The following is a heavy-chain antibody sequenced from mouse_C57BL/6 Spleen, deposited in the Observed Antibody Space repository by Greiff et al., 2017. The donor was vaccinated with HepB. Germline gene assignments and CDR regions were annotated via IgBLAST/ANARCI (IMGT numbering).Heavy chain of an antibody. V-gene: IGHV5-16*01. Sequence: DVKLVESEGGLVQPGSSMKLSCTASGFTFSDYYMAWVRQVPEKGLEWVANINYDGSSTYYLDSLKSRFIISRDNAKNILYLQMSSLKSEDTATYYCAREGLWYAMDYWGQGTSVTVSS. J-gene: IGHJ4*01. D-gene: IGHD6-5*01. CDR2: INYDGSST. CDR1: GFTFSDYY. CDR3: AREGLWYAMDY.